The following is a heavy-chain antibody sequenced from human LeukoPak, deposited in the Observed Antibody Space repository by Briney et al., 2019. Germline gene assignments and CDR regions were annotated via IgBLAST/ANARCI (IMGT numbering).Heavy chain of an antibody. V-gene: IGHV3-21*01. Sequence: GGSLGLSCAASGFTFSSYSMNWVRQAPGKGLEWVSSISSSSSYIYYADSVKGRFTISRDNAKNSLYLQMNSLRAEDTAVYYCARKDTEFLEWSKRAYYYMDVWGKGTTVTVSS. CDR2: ISSSSSYI. CDR1: GFTFSSYS. D-gene: IGHD3-3*01. J-gene: IGHJ6*03. CDR3: ARKDTEFLEWSKRAYYYMDV.